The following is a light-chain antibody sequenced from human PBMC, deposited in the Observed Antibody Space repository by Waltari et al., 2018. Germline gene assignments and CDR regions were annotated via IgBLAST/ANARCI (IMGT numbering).Light chain of an antibody. V-gene: IGKV2-28*01. CDR3: MQALHTPRFT. Sequence: DIVMTQSPLSLPVTPGEPASISCRSSQSLLHTNGYNYLDWYLQKPGQSPQFLISLGSNRASGVPARFSGSGSGTDFTLKISRVEAEDVGVYYCMQALHTPRFTFGPGTKVDIK. J-gene: IGKJ3*01. CDR2: LGS. CDR1: QSLLHTNGYNY.